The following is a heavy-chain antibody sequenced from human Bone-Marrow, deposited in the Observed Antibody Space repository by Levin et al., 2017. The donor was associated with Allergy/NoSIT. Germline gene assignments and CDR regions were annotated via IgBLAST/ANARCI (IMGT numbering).Heavy chain of an antibody. CDR2: IITNSGTT. J-gene: IGHJ4*02. CDR1: GGIFSGFL. D-gene: IGHD2/OR15-2a*01. CDR3: ARNSRAGRGPALY. Sequence: SVKVSCKATGGIFSGFLISWVRQAPGQGPEWMGGIITNSGTTKYAEKFQGRVTITADTSTRTAYLDLSSLRGDDTAVYFCARNSRAGRGPALYWGQGTLITVSS. V-gene: IGHV1-69*06.